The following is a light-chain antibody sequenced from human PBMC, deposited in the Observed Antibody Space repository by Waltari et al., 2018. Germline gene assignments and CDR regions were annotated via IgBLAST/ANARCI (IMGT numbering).Light chain of an antibody. Sequence: QSVLTQPPSASGTPGQRVTISCAGSRSNIGSNTVYWYQQLPGTAPKLLMYNNNQRPSGVPDRFSGSKSGTSASLAISGLQSEDEADYYCAAWDDSLNGLYVFGTGTKVTVL. J-gene: IGLJ1*01. CDR1: RSNIGSNT. CDR3: AAWDDSLNGLYV. CDR2: NNN. V-gene: IGLV1-44*01.